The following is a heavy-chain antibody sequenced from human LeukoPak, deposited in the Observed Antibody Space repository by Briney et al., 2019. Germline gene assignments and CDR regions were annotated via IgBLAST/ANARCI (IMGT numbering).Heavy chain of an antibody. Sequence: ASVTVSCKASGYTFTSYGMNWVRQAPGQGLEWMGWINTNTGNPTYAQGFTGRFVFSLDTSVSTAYLQISSLRAEDTAVYYCASGYTSGFDYWGQGTLVTVSS. CDR1: GYTFTSYG. D-gene: IGHD5-18*01. J-gene: IGHJ4*02. CDR3: ASGYTSGFDY. CDR2: INTNTGNP. V-gene: IGHV7-4-1*02.